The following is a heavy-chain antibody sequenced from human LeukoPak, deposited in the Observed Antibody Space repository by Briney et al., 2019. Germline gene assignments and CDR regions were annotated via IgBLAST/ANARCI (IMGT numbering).Heavy chain of an antibody. V-gene: IGHV3-7*01. J-gene: IGHJ4*02. D-gene: IGHD5-12*01. CDR3: ARGSDIASYYFDY. CDR1: GFTFSSYW. CDR2: IKQDGSEK. Sequence: PGGSLRLSCAASGFTFSSYWMSWVRQAPGKGLEWVANIKQDGSEKYYVDSVKGRFTISRDNAKNSLYLQLNSLRAEDTAVYYCARGSDIASYYFDYWGQGTLVTVSS.